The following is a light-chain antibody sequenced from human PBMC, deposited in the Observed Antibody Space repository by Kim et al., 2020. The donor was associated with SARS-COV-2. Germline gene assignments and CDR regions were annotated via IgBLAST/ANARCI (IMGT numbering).Light chain of an antibody. CDR1: SNTVGSEG. V-gene: IGLV10-54*04. CDR2: RNN. Sequence: QTAASTCTGNSNTVGSEGAAWLQHHQGHPPKLLSHRNNNRPPGISERFSASRSGDTASLTITGLQPDDEADYYCSAWDTSLSAWVFGGGTQLTVL. J-gene: IGLJ3*02. CDR3: SAWDTSLSAWV.